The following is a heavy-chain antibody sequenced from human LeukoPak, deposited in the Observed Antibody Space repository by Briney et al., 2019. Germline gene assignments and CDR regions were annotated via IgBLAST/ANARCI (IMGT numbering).Heavy chain of an antibody. Sequence: GGSLRLSCAASGFTFSTFYMNWVRQAPGKGLEWVSSISSSSSYIYYADSVKGRFTISRDNAKNSLYLQMNSLRAEDTAVYYCARDQPYGDYTFDYWGQGTLVTVSS. J-gene: IGHJ4*02. CDR1: GFTFSTFY. V-gene: IGHV3-21*01. CDR2: ISSSSSYI. D-gene: IGHD4-17*01. CDR3: ARDQPYGDYTFDY.